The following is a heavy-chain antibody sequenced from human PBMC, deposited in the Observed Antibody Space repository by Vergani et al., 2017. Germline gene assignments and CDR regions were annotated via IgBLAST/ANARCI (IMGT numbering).Heavy chain of an antibody. D-gene: IGHD6-13*01. Sequence: QVQLVESGGGVVQPGGSLRPSCAASGFTFSSYGLHWVGQAPGKGLEWMAFIRYDGRNKYYADSVKGRFTISRENSKNTLYLQMNSLRAEDTAVYYCAKEGIAAGRAAFFTKYYFDYWGQGTLVTVSS. CDR2: IRYDGRNK. J-gene: IGHJ4*02. CDR1: GFTFSSYG. CDR3: AKEGIAAGRAAFFTKYYFDY. V-gene: IGHV3-30*02.